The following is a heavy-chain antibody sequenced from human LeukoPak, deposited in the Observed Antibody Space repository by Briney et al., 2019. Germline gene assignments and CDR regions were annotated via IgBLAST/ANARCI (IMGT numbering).Heavy chain of an antibody. V-gene: IGHV3-23*01. D-gene: IGHD1-20*01. Sequence: PGGSLRLSCAASGFTFSTYAMSWVRQAPGKGLEWVSTISGRGVSTSYADSVRDRFTISRDNSKNTLYLQMNSLRAEDTAVYYCAKAASGNWNDVSDYWGQGTLVTVSS. J-gene: IGHJ4*02. CDR2: ISGRGVST. CDR1: GFTFSTYA. CDR3: AKAASGNWNDVSDY.